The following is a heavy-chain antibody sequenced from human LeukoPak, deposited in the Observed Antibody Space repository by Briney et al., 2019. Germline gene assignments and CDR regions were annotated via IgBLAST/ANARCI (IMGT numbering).Heavy chain of an antibody. V-gene: IGHV3-30*18. CDR1: GFTFSVYG. D-gene: IGHD2-2*01. Sequence: PGGSLRLSCETSGFTFSVYGMHWVRPAPGKGLEWVALISYEGGNNYYADSVKGRFTISRDNSKNTVYLQMNSLRGEDTAVYYCAKETGYCSSSRCYVHGMDVWGQGTTVIVSS. J-gene: IGHJ6*02. CDR3: AKETGYCSSSRCYVHGMDV. CDR2: ISYEGGNN.